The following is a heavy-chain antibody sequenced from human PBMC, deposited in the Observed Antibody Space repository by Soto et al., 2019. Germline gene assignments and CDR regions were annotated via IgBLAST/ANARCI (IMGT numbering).Heavy chain of an antibody. D-gene: IGHD3-10*01. J-gene: IGHJ6*02. V-gene: IGHV2-5*02. CDR3: VRNWRYYGGDYYYGMDA. CDR1: GFSLNTGGVG. CDR2: IYWDDDE. Sequence: ITLKESGPTLVKPTQTLTLTYTFSGFSLNTGGVGVGWVRLPRGKAMDWLALIYWDDDERYRPSLRSRLNITKDTINNQVVLTMTNMDPEDTATYYCVRNWRYYGGDYYYGMDAWGQGTTVTVSS.